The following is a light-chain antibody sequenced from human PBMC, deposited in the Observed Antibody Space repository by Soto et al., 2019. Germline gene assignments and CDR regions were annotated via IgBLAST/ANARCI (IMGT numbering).Light chain of an antibody. CDR1: QSVSTS. CDR2: DAS. J-gene: IGKJ1*01. Sequence: IVLTQSPATPSLSPGERAALSCRASQSVSTSLAWYQHKPGQAPRLIIYDASKRAPGIPARFSGSGSGTDFTLTISSPEPEDFAVYYCQVRDVWPTFGQGTKVEIK. CDR3: QVRDVWPT. V-gene: IGKV3-11*01.